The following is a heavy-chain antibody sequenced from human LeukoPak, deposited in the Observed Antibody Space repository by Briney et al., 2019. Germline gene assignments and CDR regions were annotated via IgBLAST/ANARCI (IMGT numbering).Heavy chain of an antibody. V-gene: IGHV3-23*01. CDR1: GFTFSSYA. D-gene: IGHD3-3*01. CDR3: AKDRLRFLEWSPLDY. CDR2: VSGSGGST. J-gene: IGHJ4*02. Sequence: GGSLRLSCAASGFTFSSYAMSWVRQAPGKGLEWVSAVSGSGGSTYYADSVKGRFTISRDNSKNTLYLQMNSLRAEDTAVYYCAKDRLRFLEWSPLDYWGQGTLVTVSS.